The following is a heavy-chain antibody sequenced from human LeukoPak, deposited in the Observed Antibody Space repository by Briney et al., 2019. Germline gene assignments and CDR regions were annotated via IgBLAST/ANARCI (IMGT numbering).Heavy chain of an antibody. CDR2: INPNSGGT. J-gene: IGHJ3*02. CDR3: ARAGLWDYSDSSGYHNGAFDI. V-gene: IGHV1-2*02. Sequence: AASVKVSCKASGSTFTDYYMHWVRRAPGQGLEWMGWINPNSGGTNFAQKFQGRVTMTRVTSISTAYMELNRLRSDDTAVYYCARAGLWDYSDSSGYHNGAFDIWGQGTMVTVSS. D-gene: IGHD3-22*01. CDR1: GSTFTDYY.